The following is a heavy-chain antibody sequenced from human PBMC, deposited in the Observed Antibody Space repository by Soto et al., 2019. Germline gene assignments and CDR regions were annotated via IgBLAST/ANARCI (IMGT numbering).Heavy chain of an antibody. CDR3: ARDSGSSIEGPYYGMDV. V-gene: IGHV1-69*01. CDR1: GGTFSSYA. D-gene: IGHD1-26*01. Sequence: QVQLVQSGAEVKKPGSSVKVSCKASGGTFSSYAISWVRQAPGQGLEWMGGIIPIFGTANYAQKFQGRVTITAGESTSTVYMELSSLRSEDTAVYYCARDSGSSIEGPYYGMDVWGQGTTVTVSS. J-gene: IGHJ6*02. CDR2: IIPIFGTA.